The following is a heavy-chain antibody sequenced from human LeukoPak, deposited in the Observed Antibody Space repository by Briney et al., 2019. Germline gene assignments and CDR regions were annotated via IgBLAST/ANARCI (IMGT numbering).Heavy chain of an antibody. J-gene: IGHJ4*02. V-gene: IGHV3-30*02. CDR1: GFTFSSYG. CDR3: ARGYSSSWYDFDY. Sequence: GGSLRLSCAASGFTFSSYGMHWVRQAPGKGLEWVAFIRYDGSNKYYADSVKGRFTISRDNAKNSLYLQMNSLRAEDTAVYYCARGYSSSWYDFDYWGQGTLVTVSS. D-gene: IGHD6-13*01. CDR2: IRYDGSNK.